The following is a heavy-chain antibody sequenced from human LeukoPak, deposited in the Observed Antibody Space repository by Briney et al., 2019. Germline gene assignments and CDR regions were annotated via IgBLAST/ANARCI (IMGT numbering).Heavy chain of an antibody. V-gene: IGHV4-39*07. J-gene: IGHJ6*03. CDR1: GGSISSSSYY. Sequence: SETLSLTCTVSGGSISSSSYYWGWIRQPPGKGLEWIGSIYYSGSTYYNPSLKSRVTISVGTSKNQFSLKLSSVTAADTAVYYCAREGCSGGSCYHYYYYMDVWGKGTTVTVSS. D-gene: IGHD2-15*01. CDR2: IYYSGST. CDR3: AREGCSGGSCYHYYYYMDV.